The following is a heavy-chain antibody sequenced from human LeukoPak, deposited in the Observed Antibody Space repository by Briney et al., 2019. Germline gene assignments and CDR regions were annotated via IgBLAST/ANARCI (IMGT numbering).Heavy chain of an antibody. V-gene: IGHV3-23*01. Sequence: PGGSLRHSCEASGFTFGSHAIYWVRQAPRKGLEWVARIFRSGGSPHYADPVKGRFTLSRDNSPNTVYLQINSLRAEDTAVYYCGKTTVGYSSGQKPAWPVDYWGQGTLVTVS. D-gene: IGHD5-18*01. J-gene: IGHJ4*02. CDR2: IFRSGGSP. CDR1: GFTFGSHA. CDR3: GKTTVGYSSGQKPAWPVDY.